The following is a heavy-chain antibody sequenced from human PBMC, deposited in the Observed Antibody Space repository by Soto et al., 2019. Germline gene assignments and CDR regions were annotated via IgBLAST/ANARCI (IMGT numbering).Heavy chain of an antibody. Sequence: GGSLRLSCGASGFTFSSYAMNWGRQAPGRGLEWVSTISGSGGSTYYADSVKGRFTISRDNSKNTLYLQMMSLTAEDTAVYYCVRGGGGGLFDPWGQGTLVTVSS. J-gene: IGHJ5*02. CDR3: VRGGGGGLFDP. V-gene: IGHV3-23*01. D-gene: IGHD2-15*01. CDR1: GFTFSSYA. CDR2: ISGSGGST.